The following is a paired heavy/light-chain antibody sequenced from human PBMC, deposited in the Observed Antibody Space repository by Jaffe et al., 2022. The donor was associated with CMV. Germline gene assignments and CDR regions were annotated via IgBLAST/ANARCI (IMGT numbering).Light chain of an antibody. CDR2: EVF. V-gene: IGKV2-29*02. CDR1: QSPLHSDGKTY. CDR3: MQGIYPIT. Sequence: DIVLTQTPLSLSVTPGQPASISCKSSQSPLHSDGKTYLSWLLQKPGQSPQLLTYEVFSRFSGVPDRFSGSGSGTDFTLKISRVEAEDVGVYYCMQGIYPITFGQGTRLEIK. J-gene: IGKJ5*01.
Heavy chain of an antibody. J-gene: IGHJ6*02. CDR2: INPNSGGT. D-gene: IGHD3-10*01. CDR1: GYTLTAYN. CDR3: ARSGGMDV. V-gene: IGHV1-2*02. Sequence: QVQLVQSGAEVKKPGASVKVSCKASGYTLTAYNMHWVRQAPGQGLEWMGWINPNSGGTNYAQKFQGRVTMTRDTSISTAYMELSRLRSDDTAVYYCARSGGMDVWGPGTTVTVSS.